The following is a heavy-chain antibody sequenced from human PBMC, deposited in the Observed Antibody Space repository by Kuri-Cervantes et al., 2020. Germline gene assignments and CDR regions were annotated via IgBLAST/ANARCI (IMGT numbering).Heavy chain of an antibody. Sequence: GGSLRLSCAASGFTFSSYSMSWVRQAPGKGLEWVGFIRSQAYGGTTEYAASVKGRFTISRDDSKNIAYLQINSLKTEDTAVYYCTRDEWWYEYWGRGTLVTVSS. D-gene: IGHD2-15*01. CDR2: IRSQAYGGTT. CDR1: GFTFSSYS. V-gene: IGHV3-49*04. CDR3: TRDEWWYEY. J-gene: IGHJ1*01.